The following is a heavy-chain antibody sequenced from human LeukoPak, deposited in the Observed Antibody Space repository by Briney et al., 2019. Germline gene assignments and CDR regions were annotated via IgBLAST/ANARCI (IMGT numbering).Heavy chain of an antibody. J-gene: IGHJ6*02. CDR1: CGSISSGGYY. CDR3: ARASGAITGTTYYYYGMDV. CDR2: IYYSGST. Sequence: KPSQTLSLTCTVSCGSISSGGYYWSWIRHHPGKGLERIGYIYYSGSTYYNPSLKSRVTISVDTSKNQFSLKLSSVTAADTAVYYCARASGAITGTTYYYYGMDVWGQGTTVTVSS. V-gene: IGHV4-31*03. D-gene: IGHD1-7*01.